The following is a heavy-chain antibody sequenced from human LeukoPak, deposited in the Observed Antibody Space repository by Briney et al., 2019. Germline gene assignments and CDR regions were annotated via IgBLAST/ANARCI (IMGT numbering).Heavy chain of an antibody. CDR2: IYYTGST. D-gene: IGHD1-7*01. Sequence: PSETLSLTCTVSGGSISSYYWSWIRQPPGKGLEWIGYIYYTGSTNYNPSLKSRVTISVDTSKNQFSLKLSSVTAADTAVYYCARSPQYNWNYGRRYFDLWGRGTLVTVSS. J-gene: IGHJ2*01. CDR3: ARSPQYNWNYGRRYFDL. V-gene: IGHV4-59*08. CDR1: GGSISSYY.